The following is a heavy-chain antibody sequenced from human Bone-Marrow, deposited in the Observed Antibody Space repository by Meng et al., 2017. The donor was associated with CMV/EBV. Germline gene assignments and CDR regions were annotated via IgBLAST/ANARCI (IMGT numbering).Heavy chain of an antibody. CDR2: IYSGGST. Sequence: GESLKISCAASGFSVSSNYMSWARQAPGKGLEWVSVIYSGGSTYYTDSVKGRFTLSRDNSKNTLYLQMNSLRAEDTAVYYCARGGSGWYGGVFDYWGQGTLVTVSS. J-gene: IGHJ4*02. D-gene: IGHD6-19*01. V-gene: IGHV3-53*01. CDR3: ARGGSGWYGGVFDY. CDR1: GFSVSSNY.